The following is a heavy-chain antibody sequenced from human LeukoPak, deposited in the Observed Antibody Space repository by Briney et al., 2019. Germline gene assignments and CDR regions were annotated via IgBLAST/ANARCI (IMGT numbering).Heavy chain of an antibody. CDR2: INHSGST. Sequence: PSETLSLTCAVYVGSFSDYYWSWIRQPPGKGLEWIGEINHSGSTNYNPSLKSRVTISVYTSKNQFSLKLSSVTAADTAVYYCAKREYYYDSSGYYPDAFDIWGQGTMVTVSS. CDR3: AKREYYYDSSGYYPDAFDI. CDR1: VGSFSDYY. D-gene: IGHD3-22*01. V-gene: IGHV4-34*01. J-gene: IGHJ3*02.